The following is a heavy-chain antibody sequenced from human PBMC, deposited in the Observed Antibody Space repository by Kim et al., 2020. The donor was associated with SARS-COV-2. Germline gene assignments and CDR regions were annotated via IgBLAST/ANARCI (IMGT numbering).Heavy chain of an antibody. CDR3: SRVNPSGRHFWDALDI. Sequence: SVKGRFTISRDDSKNTAYLQMNSLRTEDTAVYYCSRVNPSGRHFWDALDIWGQGTMVTVSS. J-gene: IGHJ3*02. D-gene: IGHD1-26*01. V-gene: IGHV3-73*01.